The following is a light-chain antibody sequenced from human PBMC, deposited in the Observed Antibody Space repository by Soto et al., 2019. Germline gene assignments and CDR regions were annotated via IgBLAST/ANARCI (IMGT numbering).Light chain of an antibody. CDR2: DAS. Sequence: IQMTQSASSLSASVWYRFTITCQASHHISDYLNWYQQKPGKAPKLLIYDASNLQTGVPVRFRGSGSGTHFTLTITSLQPEDAATYYCLQYDTVPRLFGGGGKVDIK. V-gene: IGKV1-33*01. J-gene: IGKJ4*01. CDR3: LQYDTVPRL. CDR1: HHISDY.